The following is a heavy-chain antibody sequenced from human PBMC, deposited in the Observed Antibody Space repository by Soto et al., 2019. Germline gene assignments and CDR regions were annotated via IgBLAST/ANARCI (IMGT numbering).Heavy chain of an antibody. CDR2: IKSKTDGGTT. V-gene: IGHV3-15*07. D-gene: IGHD2-21*02. CDR1: GFTFSNAW. Sequence: PGGSLRLSCAASGFTFSNAWMNWVRQAPGKGLEWVGRIKSKTDGGTTDYAAPVKGRFTISRDDSKNTLYLQMNSLKTADTAVYYCARDSSLYCWGGDCYTPYYYGMDVWGQGTTVTVSS. CDR3: ARDSSLYCWGGDCYTPYYYGMDV. J-gene: IGHJ6*02.